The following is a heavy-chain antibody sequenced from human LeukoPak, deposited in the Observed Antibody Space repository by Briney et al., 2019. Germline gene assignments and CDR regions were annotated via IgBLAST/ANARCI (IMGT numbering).Heavy chain of an antibody. CDR3: TKRVKYGGTWDHFAD. CDR1: GFTFDNYR. V-gene: IGHV3-23*01. J-gene: IGHJ4*02. Sequence: GGSLRLSCAASGFTFDNYRMSWVRQAPGKGLEWVSTVNADGGNTYYADSVKGRFTISRDNSKSTLILQMNSLRVEDTALYYCTKRVKYGGTWDHFADWGQGILVTVSS. CDR2: VNADGGNT. D-gene: IGHD1-26*01.